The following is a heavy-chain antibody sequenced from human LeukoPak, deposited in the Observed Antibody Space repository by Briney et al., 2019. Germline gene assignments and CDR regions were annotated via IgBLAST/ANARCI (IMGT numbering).Heavy chain of an antibody. Sequence: PGGSLRLSCAASGFTFSSYAMHWVRQAPGKGLEWVAVISYDGSNKYYADSVKGRFTISRDNSKNTPYLQMNSLRAEDTAVYYCARASGGSCYSNFDYWGQGTLVTVSS. V-gene: IGHV3-30*04. J-gene: IGHJ4*02. D-gene: IGHD2-15*01. CDR1: GFTFSSYA. CDR2: ISYDGSNK. CDR3: ARASGGSCYSNFDY.